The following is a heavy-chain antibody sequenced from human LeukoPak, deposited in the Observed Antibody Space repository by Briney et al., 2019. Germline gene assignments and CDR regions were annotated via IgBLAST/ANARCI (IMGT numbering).Heavy chain of an antibody. D-gene: IGHD4-23*01. CDR2: INSDASST. V-gene: IGHV3-74*01. Sequence: RGSVRLSCAASGFTFSSYWMHWVRQAPGKRLVWVSRINSDASSTSYADSVKGRFTISRDNPKNTLYLQMNSLRAEDTAVYYCARGSTVAALDWGQGTMVTVSS. CDR1: GFTFSSYW. CDR3: ARGSTVAALD. J-gene: IGHJ4*02.